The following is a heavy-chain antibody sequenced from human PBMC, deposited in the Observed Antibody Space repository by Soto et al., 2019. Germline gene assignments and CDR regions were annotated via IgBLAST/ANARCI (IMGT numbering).Heavy chain of an antibody. Sequence: VQLVESGGGLVQPGRSLRLSCVASGFTFDDYATHWVRQAPGKGLEWVSGISWNSATIVYADSVKGRFTISRDNAKNSLYLQINSLRAEDTALYYCTKAQGDIWGQGTMVTVSA. V-gene: IGHV3-9*01. J-gene: IGHJ3*02. CDR2: ISWNSATI. CDR3: TKAQGDI. CDR1: GFTFDDYA.